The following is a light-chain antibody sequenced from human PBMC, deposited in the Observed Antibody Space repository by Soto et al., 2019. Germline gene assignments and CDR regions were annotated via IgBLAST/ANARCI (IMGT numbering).Light chain of an antibody. CDR1: QGINSY. V-gene: IGKV1-8*01. CDR3: QQYYSYPPT. Sequence: AIRMTQSPSSLSASTGDRVTITCRASQGINSYLAWYQQKPGKAPRLLIYGASTLQSGVPSRFSGSGSGTDFPLTISCLQSEDFATYFCQQYYSYPPTFGLGPNLEIK. J-gene: IGKJ2*01. CDR2: GAS.